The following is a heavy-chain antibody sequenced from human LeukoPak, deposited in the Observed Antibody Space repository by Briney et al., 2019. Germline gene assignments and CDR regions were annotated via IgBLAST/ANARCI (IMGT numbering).Heavy chain of an antibody. CDR1: GGSISSYY. D-gene: IGHD4-17*01. CDR2: IYHSGST. V-gene: IGHV4-59*12. J-gene: IGHJ5*02. CDR3: ARGRHYGDYLNWFDP. Sequence: SETLSLTCTVSGGSISSYYWSWIRQPPGKGLEWIGYIYHSGSTYYNPSLKSRVTISVDRSKNQFSLKLSSVTAADTAVYYCARGRHYGDYLNWFDPWGQGTLVTVSS.